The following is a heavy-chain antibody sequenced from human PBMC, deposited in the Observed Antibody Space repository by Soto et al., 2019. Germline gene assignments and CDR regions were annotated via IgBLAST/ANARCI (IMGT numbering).Heavy chain of an antibody. CDR2: IYYSGST. Sequence: QLQLQESGPGLVKPSETLSLTCTVSGGSISSSSYYWGWIRQPPGKGLEWIGSIYYSGSTYYNPSLKSRVTLSVDTSKNHCSPKLSSVTAADTAVYYCASQLPDYDILTGPFDYWGQGTLVTVSS. D-gene: IGHD3-9*01. V-gene: IGHV4-39*02. CDR1: GGSISSSSYY. J-gene: IGHJ4*02. CDR3: ASQLPDYDILTGPFDY.